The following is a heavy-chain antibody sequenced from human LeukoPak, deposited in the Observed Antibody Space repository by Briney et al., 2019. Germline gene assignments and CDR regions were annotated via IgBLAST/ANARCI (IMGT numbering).Heavy chain of an antibody. V-gene: IGHV5-51*01. D-gene: IGHD1-26*01. J-gene: IGHJ4*02. Sequence: GESLKISCKGSGYSFTTYWIGWVRQMPGKGLEWMGIIYPGDSDARYSPSFQGQVTISADKSISTAHLQWSRLKASDTAMYYWARQGGSFLSNFDYWGQGTLVTVSS. CDR2: IYPGDSDA. CDR1: GYSFTTYW. CDR3: ARQGGSFLSNFDY.